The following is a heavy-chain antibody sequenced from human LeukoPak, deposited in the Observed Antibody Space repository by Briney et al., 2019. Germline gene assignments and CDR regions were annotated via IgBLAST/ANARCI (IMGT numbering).Heavy chain of an antibody. D-gene: IGHD3-10*01. J-gene: IGHJ6*03. CDR1: GYTFTSYD. CDR3: ARYKAERGQIFGGYYYYMTS. V-gene: IGHV1-8*01. CDR2: MNPNSGNT. Sequence: ASVKVSCKASGYTFTSYDINWVRQATGQGLEWMGWMNPNSGNTGYAQKFQGRVTMTRNTSISTAYMELSSLRSEDTAVYYCARYKAERGQIFGGYYYYMTSGAKGPRSPSP.